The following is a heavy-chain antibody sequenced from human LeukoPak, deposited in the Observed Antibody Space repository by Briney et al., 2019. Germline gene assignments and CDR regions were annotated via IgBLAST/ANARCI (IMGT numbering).Heavy chain of an antibody. CDR3: ARDPAYGAVDY. V-gene: IGHV3-7*03. D-gene: IGHD2-21*01. J-gene: IGHJ4*02. Sequence: GGSLRLSCAASGFTFSDSWMAWVRQAPGKGLKWVANINPDATNKYYVDSVRGRFAISRDNAKNSLYLQMSSPRAEDTAVYYCARDPAYGAVDYWGQGILVTVSS. CDR2: INPDATNK. CDR1: GFTFSDSW.